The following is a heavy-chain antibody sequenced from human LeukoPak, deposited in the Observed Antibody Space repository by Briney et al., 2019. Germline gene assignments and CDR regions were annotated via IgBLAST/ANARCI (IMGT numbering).Heavy chain of an antibody. Sequence: EASVKVSCKASGGTFSSYTISWVRQAPGQGLEWMGRIIPILGIANYAQKFQGRVTITADKSTSTAYMELSSLRSEDTAVYYCARDRAAAGEYYFDYWGQGTLVTVSS. CDR2: IIPILGIA. CDR3: ARDRAAAGEYYFDY. D-gene: IGHD6-13*01. J-gene: IGHJ4*02. CDR1: GGTFSSYT. V-gene: IGHV1-69*04.